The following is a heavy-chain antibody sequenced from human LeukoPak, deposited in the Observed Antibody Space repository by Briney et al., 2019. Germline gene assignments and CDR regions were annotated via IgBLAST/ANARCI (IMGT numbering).Heavy chain of an antibody. Sequence: PSETLSLTCAVYGGSFSDYYWSWIRQPPGKGLEWIGEINHSGSTNYNPSLKSRVTISVDTSKNQFSLKLSSVTAADTAVYYCARVGLAVAGTFDYWGQGTLVTVSS. V-gene: IGHV4-34*01. CDR3: ARVGLAVAGTFDY. J-gene: IGHJ4*02. CDR1: GGSFSDYY. CDR2: INHSGST. D-gene: IGHD6-19*01.